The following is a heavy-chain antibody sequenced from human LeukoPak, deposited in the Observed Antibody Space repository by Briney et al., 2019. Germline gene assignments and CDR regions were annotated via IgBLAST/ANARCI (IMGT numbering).Heavy chain of an antibody. Sequence: PGGSLRLSCAASGFTFSSYAMSWVRQAPGKGLEWVSAISGSGGSTYYADSVKGRFTISRDNSKNTLYLQMNSLRAEDTAVQYCGRYYYGSGSGLDVWGQGTTVTVSS. CDR1: GFTFSSYA. J-gene: IGHJ6*02. D-gene: IGHD3-10*01. V-gene: IGHV3-23*01. CDR3: GRYYYGSGSGLDV. CDR2: ISGSGGST.